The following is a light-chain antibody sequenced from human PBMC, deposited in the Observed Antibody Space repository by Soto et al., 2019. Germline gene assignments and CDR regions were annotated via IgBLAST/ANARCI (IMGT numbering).Light chain of an antibody. J-gene: IGLJ2*01. CDR3: SSYAGSNTVI. Sequence: QSALTQPPSASGSPGQSVTISCTGTSSDVGGYNYVSWYQQYPGKAPKLMIYEVSKGPSGVPDRFSGSKSGNTASLTVSGLQAEDEADYYCSSYAGSNTVIFGGGTKLTVL. CDR1: SSDVGGYNY. CDR2: EVS. V-gene: IGLV2-8*01.